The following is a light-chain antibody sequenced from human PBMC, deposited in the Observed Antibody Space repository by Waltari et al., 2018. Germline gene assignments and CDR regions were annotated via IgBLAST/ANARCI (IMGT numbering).Light chain of an antibody. CDR1: SSDVGSYNL. V-gene: IGLV2-23*02. CDR2: EVS. J-gene: IGLJ2*01. Sequence: QSALTQPASVSGSPGQSITISCTGTSSDVGSYNLVSWYQQHPGKAPKLMIEEVSKRPSGVSNRFSGSKSGNTASLTISGLQAEDEADYYCCSYAGSSTFVVFGGGTKLTVL. CDR3: CSYAGSSTFVV.